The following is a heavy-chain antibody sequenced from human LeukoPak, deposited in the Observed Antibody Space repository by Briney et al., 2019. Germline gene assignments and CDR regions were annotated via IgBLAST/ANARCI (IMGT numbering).Heavy chain of an antibody. Sequence: PGGSLRLSCAASGFTFSSYAMHWVRQAPGKGLEYVSAISSNGGSTYYANSVKGRFTISRDNSKNTLYLQMNSLRAEDTAVYYCAKDCRGGSCYYGGDYWGQGTLVTVSS. CDR1: GFTFSSYA. CDR3: AKDCRGGSCYYGGDY. D-gene: IGHD2-15*01. J-gene: IGHJ4*02. V-gene: IGHV3-64*01. CDR2: ISSNGGST.